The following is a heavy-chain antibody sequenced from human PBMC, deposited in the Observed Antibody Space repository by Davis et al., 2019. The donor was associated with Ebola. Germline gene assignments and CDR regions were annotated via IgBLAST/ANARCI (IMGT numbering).Heavy chain of an antibody. D-gene: IGHD2-15*01. CDR3: AKVGYCSGGSCYRNFDY. CDR1: GLTFSSYA. V-gene: IGHV3-23*01. CDR2: ISSSGGST. Sequence: GGSLRLSCAASGLTFSSYAMSWVRQAPGKGLEWVSTISSSGGSTYYADSVNGRFTISRDNSRDTLFLQMNSLRAEDTAVYYCAKVGYCSGGSCYRNFDYWGQGTLVTVSS. J-gene: IGHJ4*02.